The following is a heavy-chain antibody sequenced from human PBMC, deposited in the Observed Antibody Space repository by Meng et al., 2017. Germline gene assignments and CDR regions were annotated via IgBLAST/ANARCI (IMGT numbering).Heavy chain of an antibody. CDR1: RGSIRSRAW. V-gene: IGHV4-4*02. J-gene: IGHJ4*02. CDR2: IYQTGST. CDR3: TTVYYYGSGRLYFEY. D-gene: IGHD3-10*01. Sequence: QVRVLASGPGLVKTSGTLALTCDVSRGSIRSRAWWSWVRQSPGKGREWIGEIYQTGSTNDNPSLKSRAIISVDPSNNQFSLELTSLTAADTAVYYCTTVYYYGSGRLYFEYWGQGTLVTVSS.